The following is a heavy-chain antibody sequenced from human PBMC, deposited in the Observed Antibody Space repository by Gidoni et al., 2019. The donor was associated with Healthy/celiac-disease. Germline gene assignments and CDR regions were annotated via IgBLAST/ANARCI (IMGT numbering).Heavy chain of an antibody. CDR3: ARLQLVAGWDYFDY. CDR2: ISSSSSYT. Sequence: QVQLVESGGGLVKPGGSLRLPCAASGSTFRYYYKSWIRPAPRKGLEWVSYISSSSSYTNYADSVKGRFTISRDNAKNSLLLQMNSLRAEDTAVYYCARLQLVAGWDYFDYWGQGTLVTVSS. J-gene: IGHJ4*02. V-gene: IGHV3-11*05. D-gene: IGHD6-13*01. CDR1: GSTFRYYY.